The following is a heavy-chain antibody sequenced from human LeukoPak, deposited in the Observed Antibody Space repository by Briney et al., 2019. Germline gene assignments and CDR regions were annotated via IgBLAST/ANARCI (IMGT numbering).Heavy chain of an antibody. D-gene: IGHD4-17*01. CDR1: GGSISSGGYS. J-gene: IGHJ5*02. V-gene: IGHV4-30-2*01. CDR3: ARGTRYGFSGFDP. CDR2: IYHSGST. Sequence: SETLSLTCAVSGGSISSGGYSWNWIRQPPGKGLEWIGYIYHSGSTYYNPSLKSRVTISVDRSKNQFSLKLSSVTAADTAVYYCARGTRYGFSGFDPWGQGTLVTVSS.